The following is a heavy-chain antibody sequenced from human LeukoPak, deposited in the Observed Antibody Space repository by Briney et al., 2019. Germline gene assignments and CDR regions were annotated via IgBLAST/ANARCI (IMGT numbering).Heavy chain of an antibody. J-gene: IGHJ4*02. D-gene: IGHD4-17*01. Sequence: PGGSLRLSCAASGYTFTSYYMHWVRQAPGQGLEWMGIINPSSGSTSYAQKFQGRVTMTRDTSTSTVYMELSSLRSEDTAVYYCARDWYGDYGIGLGYFDYWGQGTLVTVSS. CDR2: INPSSGST. CDR1: GYTFTSYY. V-gene: IGHV1-46*01. CDR3: ARDWYGDYGIGLGYFDY.